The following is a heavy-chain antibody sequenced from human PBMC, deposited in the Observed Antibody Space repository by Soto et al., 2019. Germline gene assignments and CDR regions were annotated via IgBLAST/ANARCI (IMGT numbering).Heavy chain of an antibody. Sequence: PSETLSLTCTVSGGSISSSSYYWGWIRQPPGKGLEWIGSIYYSGSTYYNPSLKSRVTISVDTSKNQFSLKLSSVTAADTAVYYCARRRIAVIDYWGQGTLVTVSS. CDR1: GGSISSSSYY. D-gene: IGHD6-19*01. J-gene: IGHJ4*02. CDR2: IYYSGST. CDR3: ARRRIAVIDY. V-gene: IGHV4-39*01.